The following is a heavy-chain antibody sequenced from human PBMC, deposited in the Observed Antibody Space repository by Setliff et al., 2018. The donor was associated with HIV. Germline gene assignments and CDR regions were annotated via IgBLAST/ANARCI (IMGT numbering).Heavy chain of an antibody. CDR3: ARGQLKPTGYFFDY. CDR2: IIPMVSLP. Sequence: SVKVSCKASGGSFSDYSISWVRQAPGQAFEWMGGIIPMVSLPNFAQSFLGRLTITANRSTTTAYMELSRLTSEDTAVYYCARGQLKPTGYFFDYWGPGTLVTVSS. V-gene: IGHV1-69*10. D-gene: IGHD1-1*01. CDR1: GGSFSDYS. J-gene: IGHJ4*02.